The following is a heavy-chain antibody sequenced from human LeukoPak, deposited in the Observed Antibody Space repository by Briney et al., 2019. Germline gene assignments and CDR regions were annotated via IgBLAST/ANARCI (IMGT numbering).Heavy chain of an antibody. CDR2: INQDGTVE. J-gene: IGHJ4*02. CDR3: ARGDRVQGPFDY. CDR1: GFTISNYW. V-gene: IGHV3-7*05. Sequence: PGGSLRLSCAASGFTISNYWMNWVRQAPGEGLEWVANINQDGTVEHYVDSVKGRFTISRDNAKNSLYLQMNSLRAEDTALYYCARGDRVQGPFDYWGQGTLVTVSS. D-gene: IGHD2-21*02.